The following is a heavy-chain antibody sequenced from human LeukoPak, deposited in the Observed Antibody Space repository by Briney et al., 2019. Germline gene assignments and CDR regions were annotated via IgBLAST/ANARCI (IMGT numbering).Heavy chain of an antibody. V-gene: IGHV6-1*01. CDR1: GDSVSSNSTA. J-gene: IGHJ4*02. Sequence: QTLSLTCDISGDSVSSNSTAWNWIRQSPLRGLEWLGRTYYRSKWYNDYAVSVKSRITINPDTSKNQFSLQLNSVTPEDTAVYYCTRGAPVGSSREFDYWGQGTLVTVSS. CDR3: TRGAPVGSSREFDY. CDR2: TYYRSKWYN. D-gene: IGHD5-24*01.